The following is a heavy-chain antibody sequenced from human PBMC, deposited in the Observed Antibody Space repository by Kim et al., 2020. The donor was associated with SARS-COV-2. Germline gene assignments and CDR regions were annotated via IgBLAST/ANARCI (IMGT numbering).Heavy chain of an antibody. Sequence: ASVKVSCKASGYTFTSYGISWVRQAPGQGLEWMGWISAYNGNTNYAQKLQGRVTMTTDTSTSTAYMELRSLRSDDTAVYYCARWEPYDILTGYKIYYYYYGMDVWGQGTTVTVSS. D-gene: IGHD3-9*01. V-gene: IGHV1-18*01. J-gene: IGHJ6*02. CDR3: ARWEPYDILTGYKIYYYYYGMDV. CDR1: GYTFTSYG. CDR2: ISAYNGNT.